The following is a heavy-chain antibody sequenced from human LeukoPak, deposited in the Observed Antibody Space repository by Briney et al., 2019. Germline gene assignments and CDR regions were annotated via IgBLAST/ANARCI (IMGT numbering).Heavy chain of an antibody. V-gene: IGHV1-2*02. D-gene: IGHD3-10*01. Sequence: ASVKVSCKASGYTFTGYYMHWVRQAPGQGLEWMGWINPNSGGTNYAQKFQGRVTMTRDTSISTAYMELSRLRSDDTAVYYCARGPGYYGSGNYYNRIDYWGQGTLVTVSS. CDR1: GYTFTGYY. J-gene: IGHJ4*02. CDR3: ARGPGYYGSGNYYNRIDY. CDR2: INPNSGGT.